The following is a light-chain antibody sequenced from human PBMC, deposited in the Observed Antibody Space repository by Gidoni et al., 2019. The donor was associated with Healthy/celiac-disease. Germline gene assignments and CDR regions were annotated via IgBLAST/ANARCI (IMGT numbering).Light chain of an antibody. CDR3: QQYGSSLYT. CDR2: GAA. CDR1: QSVSSSY. Sequence: EIVLTQSPGTLSLSPGERATTSCRASQSVSSSYLAGYQQKPGQAPRLLIYGAASRATGIPDRFSGSGSGTDFTLTISRLEPEDFAVYYCQQYGSSLYTFGQGTKLEIK. V-gene: IGKV3-20*01. J-gene: IGKJ2*01.